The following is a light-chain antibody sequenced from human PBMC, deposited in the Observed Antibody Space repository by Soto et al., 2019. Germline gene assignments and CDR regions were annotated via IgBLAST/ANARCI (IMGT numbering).Light chain of an antibody. V-gene: IGLV2-8*01. CDR1: SSDVGGYNY. CDR2: EVS. CDR3: SSYSGTNYHYV. J-gene: IGLJ1*01. Sequence: SVLTQPPSASGSLGQSVTISCTGTSSDVGGYNYVSWYQQHPGKAPKLMIYEVSERPSGVPDRFSGSKSGNTASLTVSGLQADDEANYYGSSYSGTNYHYVFGTGTKVTAL.